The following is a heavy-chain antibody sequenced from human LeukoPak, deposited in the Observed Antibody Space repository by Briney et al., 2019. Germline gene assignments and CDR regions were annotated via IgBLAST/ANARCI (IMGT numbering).Heavy chain of an antibody. CDR3: ARDHEVQQQLANYFDY. Sequence: ASVTVSCKASGYTFTSYPMNWVRQAPGQGLEWVGIINPSGGSTTYAQKFQGRVTMTRDTSTSTVYMELSNLIFEDTAVYYCARDHEVQQQLANYFDYWGQGTLVTVSS. D-gene: IGHD6-13*01. V-gene: IGHV1-46*01. CDR2: INPSGGST. J-gene: IGHJ4*02. CDR1: GYTFTSYP.